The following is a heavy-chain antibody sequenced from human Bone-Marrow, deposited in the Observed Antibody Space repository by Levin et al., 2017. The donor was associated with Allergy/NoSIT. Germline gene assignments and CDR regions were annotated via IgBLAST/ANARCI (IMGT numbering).Heavy chain of an antibody. CDR1: GFTFSSYA. D-gene: IGHD3-16*02. CDR2: ISGSGGST. J-gene: IGHJ4*02. Sequence: SGGSLRLSCAASGFTFSSYAMSWVRQAPGKGLEWVSAISGSGGSTYYADSVKGRFTISRDNSKNTLYLQMNSLRAEDTAVYYCAKSFPDYVWGSYRYTFDYWGQGTLVTVSS. CDR3: AKSFPDYVWGSYRYTFDY. V-gene: IGHV3-23*01.